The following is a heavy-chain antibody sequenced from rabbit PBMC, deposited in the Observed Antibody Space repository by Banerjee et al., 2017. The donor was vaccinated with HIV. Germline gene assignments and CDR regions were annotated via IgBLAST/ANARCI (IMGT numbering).Heavy chain of an antibody. CDR1: GFDLSSSYW. D-gene: IGHD4-1*01. CDR3: ARDLAGVIGWNFDL. V-gene: IGHV1S45*01. CDR2: FYTGDGNT. Sequence: QEQLEESGGGLVTPGRTLTLSCTASGFDLSSSYWICWVRQAPGKGLEWIGCFYTGDGNTYSASWVNGRFTISRTSSTTVALQMTSLTAADTATYFCARDLAGVIGWNFDLWGQGTLVTVS. J-gene: IGHJ4*01.